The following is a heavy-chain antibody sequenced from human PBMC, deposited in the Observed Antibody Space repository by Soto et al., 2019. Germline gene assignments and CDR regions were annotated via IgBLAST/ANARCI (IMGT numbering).Heavy chain of an antibody. Sequence: PGGSLRLSXAASGFTFSNYWMHWVRQAPGKGLVWVSRINSDGSNTNYADSVKGRFTISRDNAKNTLYLEMNNLRAEDTAAYYCAREIQLGYWGQGTLVTVSS. V-gene: IGHV3-74*01. D-gene: IGHD5-18*01. CDR3: AREIQLGY. J-gene: IGHJ4*02. CDR1: GFTFSNYW. CDR2: INSDGSNT.